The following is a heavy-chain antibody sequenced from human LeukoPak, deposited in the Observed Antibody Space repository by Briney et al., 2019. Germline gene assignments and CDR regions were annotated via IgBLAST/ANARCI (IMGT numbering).Heavy chain of an antibody. D-gene: IGHD3-9*01. J-gene: IGHJ5*02. CDR1: GGSISSGGYY. CDR3: ARTYDILRGFDP. CDR2: ISYSGST. Sequence: TSETLSLTCTVSGGSISSGGYYWSWIRQHPGKGLEWIGYISYSGSTYYNPSLKSRVTISVDTSKNQFSLKLSSVTAADTAVYYCARTYDILRGFDPWGQGTLVTVSS. V-gene: IGHV4-31*03.